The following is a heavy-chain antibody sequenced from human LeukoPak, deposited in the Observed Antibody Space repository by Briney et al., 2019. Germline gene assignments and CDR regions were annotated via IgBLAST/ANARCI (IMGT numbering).Heavy chain of an antibody. J-gene: IGHJ4*02. CDR1: GGSISSGGYS. Sequence: SETLSLTCAVSGGSISSGGYSWSWIRQPPGKGLEWIGYIYHSGSTYYNPSLESRVTISVDRSKDQFSLKLSSVTAADTAVYYCASMVRGVYRDYWGQGTLVTVSS. CDR3: ASMVRGVYRDY. D-gene: IGHD3-10*01. V-gene: IGHV4-30-2*01. CDR2: IYHSGST.